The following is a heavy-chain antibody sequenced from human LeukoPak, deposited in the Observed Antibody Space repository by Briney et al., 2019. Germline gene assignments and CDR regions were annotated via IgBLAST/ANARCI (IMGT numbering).Heavy chain of an antibody. CDR1: GYTFTGYY. V-gene: IGHV1-2*02. CDR2: INPNSGGT. CDR3: ARDRYNDFWKGFDP. J-gene: IGHJ5*02. Sequence: GASVKVSCKASGYTFTGYYMHWVRQASGQGLEWMGWINPNSGGTNYAQKFQGRVTMTRDTSISTAYMELSRLRSDDTAVYYCARDRYNDFWKGFDPWGQGTLVTVSS. D-gene: IGHD3-3*01.